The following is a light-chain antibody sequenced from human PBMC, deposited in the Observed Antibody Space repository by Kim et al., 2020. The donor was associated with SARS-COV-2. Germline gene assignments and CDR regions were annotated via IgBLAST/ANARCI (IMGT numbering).Light chain of an antibody. CDR1: ESVGSNY. Sequence: ETVLTQSPGTLSLSPGERATLSCRASESVGSNYLAWYQQKPGQAPRLLIYGASNMATGIPDRFSGSGSGTDFTLTISRLEPEDFAVYHCQQYGNFPRTFGQGTKVDIK. CDR2: GAS. V-gene: IGKV3-20*01. CDR3: QQYGNFPRT. J-gene: IGKJ1*01.